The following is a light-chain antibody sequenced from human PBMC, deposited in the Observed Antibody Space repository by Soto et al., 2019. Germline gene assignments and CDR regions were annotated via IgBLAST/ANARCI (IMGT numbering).Light chain of an antibody. J-gene: IGKJ2*01. CDR2: GAS. CDR3: QQSYSTPYT. Sequence: DIQMTQSPSSLSASVGDRVTITCRASQTFSNFLNWYQQKPGKAPKLLVHGASSLQSGVPSRFSDSGSGTDFTLTITSLQPEDSATYYCQQSYSTPYTFGQGTKLQIK. V-gene: IGKV1-39*01. CDR1: QTFSNF.